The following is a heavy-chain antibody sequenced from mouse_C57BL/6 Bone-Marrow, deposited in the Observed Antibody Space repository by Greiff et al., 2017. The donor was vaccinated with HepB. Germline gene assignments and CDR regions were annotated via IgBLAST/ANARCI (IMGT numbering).Heavy chain of an antibody. CDR3: ARWHYYGSSPYYFDY. Sequence: EVKLQESGPVLVKPGASVKMSCKASGYTFTDYYMNWVKQSHGKSLEWIGVINPYNGGTSYNQKFKGKATLTVDKSSSTAYMELNSLTSEDSAVYYCARWHYYGSSPYYFDYWGQGTTLTVSS. D-gene: IGHD1-1*01. J-gene: IGHJ2*01. CDR2: INPYNGGT. V-gene: IGHV1-19*01. CDR1: GYTFTDYY.